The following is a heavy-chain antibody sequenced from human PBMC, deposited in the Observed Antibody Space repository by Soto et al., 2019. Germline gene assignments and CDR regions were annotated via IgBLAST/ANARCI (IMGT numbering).Heavy chain of an antibody. Sequence: QVQLVESGGGVVQPGRSLTLSCVASGFTFSCYVIHWVRQTPDKGLEWVAFISRDGSNAYYADSVKSRFTISRDNSKNTLYLEMNRLRAEATAVYYCARDDEGRSASDLVSWGQGILVIVSS. D-gene: IGHD3-3*01. CDR1: GFTFSCYV. CDR2: ISRDGSNA. J-gene: IGHJ4*02. V-gene: IGHV3-30-3*01. CDR3: ARDDEGRSASDLVS.